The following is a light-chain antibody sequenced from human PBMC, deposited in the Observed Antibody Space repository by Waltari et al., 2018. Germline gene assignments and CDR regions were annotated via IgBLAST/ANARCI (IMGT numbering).Light chain of an antibody. CDR1: QSVLYSSNNMNY. J-gene: IGKJ1*01. V-gene: IGKV4-1*01. Sequence: DIVVTQSPDSVAVSLGEGATINCKSSQSVLYSSNNMNYLAWYQQKPGQPPRLLMYWASTRDSGVPDRFSGSGSGTDFTLTISTLQAEDMAVYYCQQYYSTPPAFGQGTRVEI. CDR3: QQYYSTPPA. CDR2: WAS.